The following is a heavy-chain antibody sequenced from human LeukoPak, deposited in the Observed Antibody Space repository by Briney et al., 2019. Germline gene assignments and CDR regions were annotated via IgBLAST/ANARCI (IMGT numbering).Heavy chain of an antibody. D-gene: IGHD4-11*01. CDR1: GYTFTIYA. J-gene: IGHJ4*02. CDR3: AREHSGGIGTVTDDY. Sequence: ASVKVSSTASGYTFTIYAMNWVRQAPGQGLEWMGWINTNTGNPTYAQGFTGRFVFSLDTSVSTAYLQISSLKAEDTAVYYCAREHSGGIGTVTDDYWGQGTLVTVSS. CDR2: INTNTGNP. V-gene: IGHV7-4-1*02.